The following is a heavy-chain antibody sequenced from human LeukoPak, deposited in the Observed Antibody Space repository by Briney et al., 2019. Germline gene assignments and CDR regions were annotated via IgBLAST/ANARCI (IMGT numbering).Heavy chain of an antibody. CDR3: ARGGGYYLH. V-gene: IGHV3-7*01. CDR1: GFTFSTYW. Sequence: GGSLRLSCAASGFTFSTYWMSWVRQAPGKGLEWVADIKPDGSGKYYVDSVKGRFTISRDNAKNSLYLQMNSLRAEDTAVYYCARGGGYYLHWGQGTLVTVSS. D-gene: IGHD3-10*02. J-gene: IGHJ4*02. CDR2: IKPDGSGK.